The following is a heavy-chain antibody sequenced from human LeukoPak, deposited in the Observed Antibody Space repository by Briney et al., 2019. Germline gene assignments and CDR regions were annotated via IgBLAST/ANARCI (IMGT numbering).Heavy chain of an antibody. CDR3: ARDGGGNWFDP. V-gene: IGHV4-59*12. J-gene: IGHJ5*02. CDR1: GGSLTNYY. CDR2: IHSDGTT. Sequence: PSETLSLTCSVSGGSLTNYYWGWIRQPPGKGLEFIGYIHSDGTTNYDSSLQSRVAISLDTSKIQFSLRLYSVTAADTAVYYCARDGGGNWFDPWGQGTLVTVSS. D-gene: IGHD3-16*01.